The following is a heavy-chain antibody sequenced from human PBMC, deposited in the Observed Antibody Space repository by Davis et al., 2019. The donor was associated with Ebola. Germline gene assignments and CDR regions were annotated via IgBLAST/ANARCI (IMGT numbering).Heavy chain of an antibody. D-gene: IGHD3-3*01. CDR2: ISSSGGTI. V-gene: IGHV3-11*01. CDR1: GFTFSDYY. J-gene: IGHJ4*02. CDR3: ARHRYYDFWSGYPYYFDY. Sequence: GGSLRLSCAASGFTFSDYYMSWIRQAPGKGLEWVSYISSSGGTIYYADSVKGRFTISRDNAKNSLYLQMNSLRAEDTAVYYCARHRYYDFWSGYPYYFDYWGQGTLVTVSS.